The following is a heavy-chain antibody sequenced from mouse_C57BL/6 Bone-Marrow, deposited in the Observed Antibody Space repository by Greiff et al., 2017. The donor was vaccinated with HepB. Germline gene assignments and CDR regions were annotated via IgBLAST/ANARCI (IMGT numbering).Heavy chain of an antibody. CDR2: IYPRDGST. Sequence: QEQLKQSGPELVKPGASVKLSCKASGYTFTSYDINWVKQRPGQGLEWIGWIYPRDGSTKYNEKFKGKATLTVDTSSSTAYMELHSLTSEDSAVYFCATRYWYFDVWGTGTTVTVSS. J-gene: IGHJ1*03. V-gene: IGHV1-85*01. CDR1: GYTFTSYD. D-gene: IGHD1-1*01. CDR3: ATRYWYFDV.